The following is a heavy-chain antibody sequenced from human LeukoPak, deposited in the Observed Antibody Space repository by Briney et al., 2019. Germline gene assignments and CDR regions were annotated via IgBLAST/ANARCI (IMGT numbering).Heavy chain of an antibody. D-gene: IGHD6-13*01. CDR1: GFTFSSYW. J-gene: IGHJ5*02. Sequence: QAGGSLRLSCAASGFTFSSYWMSWVRQAPGKGLGWVANIKQDGSEKYYADSVKGRFTISRDNSKNTLYLQMNSLRAEDTAVYYCAKSRRNPYSSSWSDWFDPWGQGTLVTVSS. CDR2: IKQDGSEK. CDR3: AKSRRNPYSSSWSDWFDP. V-gene: IGHV3-7*01.